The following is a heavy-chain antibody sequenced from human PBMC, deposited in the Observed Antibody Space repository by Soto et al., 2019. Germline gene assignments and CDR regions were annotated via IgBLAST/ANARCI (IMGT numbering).Heavy chain of an antibody. CDR3: TRGNNYGRTLDF. CDR1: GFTFSDYY. CDR2: ISRNAETM. J-gene: IGHJ4*02. D-gene: IGHD5-18*01. Sequence: GGSLRLSCEASGFTFSDYYMTWVRQAPGKGLEWVAYISRNAETMLYADSVKGRFTISRDNANHSTFLQINSLRAEDTAVYYCTRGNNYGRTLDFWGQGILVTVSS. V-gene: IGHV3-11*01.